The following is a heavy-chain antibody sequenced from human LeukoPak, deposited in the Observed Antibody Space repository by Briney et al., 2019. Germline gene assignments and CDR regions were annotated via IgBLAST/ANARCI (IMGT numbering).Heavy chain of an antibody. CDR2: MNPNSGNT. CDR3: ARMIRDSSGSPSLISDY. J-gene: IGHJ4*02. D-gene: IGHD6-19*01. CDR1: GYTFTSYD. Sequence: ASVKVSCKASGYTFTSYDINWVRQATGQGLEWMGWMNPNSGNTGYAQKFQGRVTMTRNTSISTAYMELSSLRSDDTAVYYCARMIRDSSGSPSLISDYWGQGTLVTVSS. V-gene: IGHV1-8*01.